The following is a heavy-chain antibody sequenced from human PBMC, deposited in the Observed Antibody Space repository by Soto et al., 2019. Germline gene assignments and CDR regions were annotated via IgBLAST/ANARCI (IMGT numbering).Heavy chain of an antibody. CDR1: GFSFSTYA. V-gene: IGHV3-30-3*01. CDR3: ARVMGYYYGMDV. J-gene: IGHJ6*02. D-gene: IGHD3-16*01. CDR2: ISKDGTNK. Sequence: QGQLVESGGVMVQPGRSLRLSCAASGFSFSTYAMHWVRQAPGKGLDWVAVISKDGTNKYYADSVKGRFTLSSDNSKNTLDLEMNSLGPGDTAVYFCARVMGYYYGMDVWGRGTTVTVSS.